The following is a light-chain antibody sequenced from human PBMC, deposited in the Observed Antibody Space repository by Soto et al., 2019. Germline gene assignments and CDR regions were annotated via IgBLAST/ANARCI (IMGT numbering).Light chain of an antibody. Sequence: DIQMTQSPSSLSASVGDRVTITCRASQSISSYLNWYQQKPGKAPKFLIYAASSLQSGVPSRFSGSGSGTDFTPTISSLQPEDFATYYCQQSYSTPRTFGQGTKVEIK. CDR3: QQSYSTPRT. J-gene: IGKJ1*01. V-gene: IGKV1-39*01. CDR2: AAS. CDR1: QSISSY.